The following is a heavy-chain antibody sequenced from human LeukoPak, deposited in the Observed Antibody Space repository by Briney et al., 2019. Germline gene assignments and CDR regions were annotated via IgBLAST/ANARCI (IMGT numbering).Heavy chain of an antibody. D-gene: IGHD6-19*01. CDR3: AGGGGWVFDY. CDR2: IKQDGSET. V-gene: IGHV3-7*01. CDR1: TFTFSSYA. J-gene: IGHJ4*02. Sequence: GGTLRLSCAASTFTFSSYAMSWVRQAPGKGLEWVANIKQDGSETYYVDSVKGRFTISRDNAKESLYLRMNGLRAEDTAVYYCAGGGGWVFDYWGQGTLVTVSS.